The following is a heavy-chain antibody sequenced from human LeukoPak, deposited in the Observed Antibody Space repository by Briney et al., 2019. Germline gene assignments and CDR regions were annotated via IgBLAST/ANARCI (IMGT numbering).Heavy chain of an antibody. V-gene: IGHV3-30-3*01. J-gene: IGHJ4*01. Sequence: GRSLRLSCAASGFTFSSYAMHWVRQAPGKGLGWVAVISYDGSNKYYADSVKGRFTISRDNSKNTLYLQMNSLRAEETAVYYCARDRGRLQAGTFYYWGQGTLVTVSS. CDR1: GFTFSSYA. D-gene: IGHD6-19*01. CDR2: ISYDGSNK. CDR3: ARDRGRLQAGTFYY.